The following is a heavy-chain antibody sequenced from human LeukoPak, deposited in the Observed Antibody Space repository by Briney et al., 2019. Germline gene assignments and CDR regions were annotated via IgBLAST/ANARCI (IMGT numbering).Heavy chain of an antibody. CDR3: AREQWAYRSYYASSGYHDY. V-gene: IGHV4-34*01. D-gene: IGHD3-22*01. Sequence: SETLSLTCAVCGGSFSGYYWSWIRQPPGKGLEWIGEINHSGSTNYNPSLKRRVTISVDTSKNQFSLNLTSVTAADTAMYYCAREQWAYRSYYASSGYHDYWGQGTLVTVSS. CDR2: INHSGST. J-gene: IGHJ4*02. CDR1: GGSFSGYY.